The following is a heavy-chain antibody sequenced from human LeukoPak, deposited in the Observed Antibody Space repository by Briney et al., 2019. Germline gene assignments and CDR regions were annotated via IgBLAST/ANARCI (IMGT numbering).Heavy chain of an antibody. Sequence: ETGGSLRLSCAASGFTVSSNYMSWVRQAPGKGLEWVSVIYSGGSTYYADSVKGRFTISRDNSKNTLYLQMNSLRAEDTAVYYCARVTTTTGFDYWGQGTLVTVSS. CDR3: ARVTTTTGFDY. CDR2: IYSGGST. V-gene: IGHV3-53*01. D-gene: IGHD4-17*01. CDR1: GFTVSSNY. J-gene: IGHJ4*02.